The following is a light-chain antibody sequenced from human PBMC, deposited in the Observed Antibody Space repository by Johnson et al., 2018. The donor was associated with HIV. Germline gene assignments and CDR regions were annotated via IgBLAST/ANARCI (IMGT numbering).Light chain of an antibody. J-gene: IGLJ1*01. Sequence: QSVLTQSPSVSAAPGQKVTISCSGSSSNIGDNFVSWYQQLPGRAPKLLIYENNKRPSGIPDRFSGSKSGTSATLGITGLQTGDEADYYCVTWDNSLSAYVFGTGTTVTVL. CDR1: SSNIGDNF. CDR2: ENN. V-gene: IGLV1-51*02. CDR3: VTWDNSLSAYV.